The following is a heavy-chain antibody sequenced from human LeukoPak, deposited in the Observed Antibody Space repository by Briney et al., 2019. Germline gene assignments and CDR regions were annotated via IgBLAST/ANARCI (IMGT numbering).Heavy chain of an antibody. CDR1: GFTFSSYA. Sequence: PGRSLRLSCAASGFTFSSYAMHWVRQAPGKGLEWVAVISYDGSNKYYADSVKGRFTISRDNSKNTLYLQMNSLRAEDTAVYYCARPVTGTTPYFQHWGQGTLVTVSS. J-gene: IGHJ1*01. CDR3: ARPVTGTTPYFQH. D-gene: IGHD1-7*01. V-gene: IGHV3-30-3*01. CDR2: ISYDGSNK.